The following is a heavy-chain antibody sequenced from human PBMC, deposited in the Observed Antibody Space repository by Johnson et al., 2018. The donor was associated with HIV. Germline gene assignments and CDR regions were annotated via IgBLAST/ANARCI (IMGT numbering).Heavy chain of an antibody. CDR3: ARGCGSRSGGPCYDPFDI. J-gene: IGHJ3*02. Sequence: VQLVESGGGLVKPGGSLRLSCAASGFTFSDYYMDWVRQAPGKGLEWVGRTRKKVNSYTTEDAASVKGRFTVARDDSKNSVYLQMNNLTPEDTDVYYCARGCGSRSGGPCYDPFDIWGQGTMVTVSS. CDR2: TRKKVNSYTT. V-gene: IGHV3-72*01. D-gene: IGHD1-26*01. CDR1: GFTFSDYY.